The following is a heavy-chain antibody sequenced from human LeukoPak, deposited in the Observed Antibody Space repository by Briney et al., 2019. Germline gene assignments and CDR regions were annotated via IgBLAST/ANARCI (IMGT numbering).Heavy chain of an antibody. V-gene: IGHV4-59*01. D-gene: IGHD3-22*01. J-gene: IGHJ4*02. CDR3: VRDSSGYYYSDY. CDR2: IYYSGSI. Sequence: SETLSLTCTVSGGSISSYYWSWIRQPPGKGLEWIGYIYYSGSINYNPSLKSRVTISVDTSKNQLFLKLSSVTAADTAVYYCVRDSSGYYYSDYWGQGTLVTVSS. CDR1: GGSISSYY.